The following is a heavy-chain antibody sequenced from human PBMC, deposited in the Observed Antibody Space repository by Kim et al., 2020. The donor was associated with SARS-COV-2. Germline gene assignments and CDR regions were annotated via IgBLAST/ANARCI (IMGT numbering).Heavy chain of an antibody. V-gene: IGHV4-61*02. CDR3: ATAAGVYAPFDY. J-gene: IGHJ4*02. Sequence: NYNPSLTGRVTISMDTSKNQFYLGLSSVTATDTAVYYCATAAGVYAPFDYRGQGTLITVSS. D-gene: IGHD2-8*01.